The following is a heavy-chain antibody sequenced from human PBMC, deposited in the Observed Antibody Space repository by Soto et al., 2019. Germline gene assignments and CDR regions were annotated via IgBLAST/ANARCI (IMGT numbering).Heavy chain of an antibody. J-gene: IGHJ6*02. CDR3: AMVNVYVTPSPQDV. D-gene: IGHD3-16*01. V-gene: IGHV1-18*01. CDR1: GYSFTRYG. CDR2: INAYNGNT. Sequence: QVQLVQSGAEVKNPGASVKVSCKASGYSFTRYGIGWARQAPGQGLEWMGWINAYNGNTNYAQNLQGRLTLTTDTCTPTAYMELRSLRSNDTATYYCAMVNVYVTPSPQDVWGQGTTVTFYS.